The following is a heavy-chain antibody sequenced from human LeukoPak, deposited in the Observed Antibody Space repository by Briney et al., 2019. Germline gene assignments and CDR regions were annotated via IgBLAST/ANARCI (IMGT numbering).Heavy chain of an antibody. V-gene: IGHV1-2*02. D-gene: IGHD1-26*01. CDR3: ATELSGSYYFDY. J-gene: IGHJ4*02. CDR2: INPNSGGT. Sequence: ASVKVSCKASGYTFTGYYMHWVRQAPGQGLEWMGWINPNSGGTNYAQKFQGRVTMTEDTSTDTAYMELSSLRSEDTAVYYCATELSGSYYFDYWGQGTLVTVSS. CDR1: GYTFTGYY.